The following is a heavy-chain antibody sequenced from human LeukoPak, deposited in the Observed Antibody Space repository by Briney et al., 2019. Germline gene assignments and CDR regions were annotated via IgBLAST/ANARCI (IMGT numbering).Heavy chain of an antibody. D-gene: IGHD2-21*02. V-gene: IGHV4-39*07. Sequence: PSETLSLTCTVSGGSISSSSYYWGWIRQPPGKGLEWIGEINHSGSTNYNPSLKSRVTISVDTSKNQFSLKLSSVTAADTAVYYCARLYGGNSEYYFDYWGQGTLVTVSS. J-gene: IGHJ4*02. CDR1: GGSISSSSYY. CDR2: INHSGST. CDR3: ARLYGGNSEYYFDY.